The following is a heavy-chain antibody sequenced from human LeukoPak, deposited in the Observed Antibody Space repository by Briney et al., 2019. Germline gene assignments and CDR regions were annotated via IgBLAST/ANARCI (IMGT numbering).Heavy chain of an antibody. D-gene: IGHD3-16*01. J-gene: IGHJ3*02. CDR3: AKDCGLGSCHDAFDI. CDR2: ISGSGGST. V-gene: IGHV3-23*01. Sequence: GGPLRLSCAASGFIFSSYAMSWVRQAPGKGLEWVSSISGSGGSTYYADSVKGRFTISRDNSKNTLYLQMNSLRAEDTAVYYCAKDCGLGSCHDAFDIWGQGTMVTVSS. CDR1: GFIFSSYA.